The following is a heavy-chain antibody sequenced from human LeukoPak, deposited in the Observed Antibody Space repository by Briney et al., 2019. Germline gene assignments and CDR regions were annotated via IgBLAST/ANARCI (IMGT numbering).Heavy chain of an antibody. CDR2: IYYTGST. CDR3: ARSAALRYFDWPNYGMDV. J-gene: IGHJ6*02. CDR1: GGSISNYY. D-gene: IGHD3-9*01. V-gene: IGHV4-59*12. Sequence: SETLSLTCTVSGGSISNYYWTWIRQPPGKGLEWIGYIYYTGSTNYNPSLKSRVTISVDTSKNQFSLKLTSVTAADTAVYYCARSAALRYFDWPNYGMDVWGQGTTVTVSS.